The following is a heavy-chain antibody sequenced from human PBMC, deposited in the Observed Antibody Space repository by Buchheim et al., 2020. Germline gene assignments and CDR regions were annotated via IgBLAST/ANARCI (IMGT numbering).Heavy chain of an antibody. CDR2: IKQDGSEK. CDR1: GFTFSSYW. V-gene: IGHV3-7*01. CDR3: ASSVRSAASVTPYYGMDV. J-gene: IGHJ6*02. D-gene: IGHD2-15*01. Sequence: EVQLVESGGGLVQPGGSLRLSCAASGFTFSSYWMSWVRQAPGKGLEWVANIKQDGSEKYYADSVKGRFTISRDNAKNSLYLQMNSLRAEDTAVYYGASSVRSAASVTPYYGMDVWGQGTT.